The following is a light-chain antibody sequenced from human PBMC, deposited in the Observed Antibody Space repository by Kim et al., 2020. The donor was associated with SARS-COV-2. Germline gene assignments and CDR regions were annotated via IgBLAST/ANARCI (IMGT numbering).Light chain of an antibody. V-gene: IGLV2-14*01. J-gene: IGLJ3*02. CDR1: SSDFGDYNH. CDR3: SSYTSGNTWV. Sequence: QSALTQPASVSGSPGQSISISCTGTSSDFGDYNHVSWYQQHPGNAPKVMIYDVTERPSRVSNRFSGSKSDNTASLTISGLQAEDEADYYCSSYTSGNTWVFGGGTKLTVL. CDR2: DVT.